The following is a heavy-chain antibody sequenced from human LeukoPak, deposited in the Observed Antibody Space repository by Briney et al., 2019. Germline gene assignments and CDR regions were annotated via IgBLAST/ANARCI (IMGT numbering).Heavy chain of an antibody. D-gene: IGHD4-17*01. Sequence: GGSLRLSCAASGFTFSSYSMNWVRQAPGKGLEWVSSISSSSSSYIYYADSVKGRFTISRDNAKNSLYLQMNSLRAEDTAVYYCARDSMTTVSFDYWGQGTLVTVSS. V-gene: IGHV3-21*01. CDR1: GFTFSSYS. CDR3: ARDSMTTVSFDY. J-gene: IGHJ4*02. CDR2: ISSSSSSYI.